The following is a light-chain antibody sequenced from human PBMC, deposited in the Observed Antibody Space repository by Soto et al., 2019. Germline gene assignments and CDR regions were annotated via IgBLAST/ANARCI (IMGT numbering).Light chain of an antibody. CDR2: QAS. CDR1: QALNTR. Sequence: EIVLTQSPSTLSSFPGDRVTLSCRASQALNTRLAWYKHNPDQAPRLLIYQASNRAAGVPARFSGSGSGTAFTIAISDVEPEDLAVYYCHQRQSWPRQFGQGTKVDIK. V-gene: IGKV3-11*01. CDR3: HQRQSWPRQ. J-gene: IGKJ1*01.